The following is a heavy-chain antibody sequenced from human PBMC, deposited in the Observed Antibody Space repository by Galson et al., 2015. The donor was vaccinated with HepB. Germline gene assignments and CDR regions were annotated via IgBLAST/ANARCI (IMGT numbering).Heavy chain of an antibody. D-gene: IGHD6-19*01. J-gene: IGHJ4*02. V-gene: IGHV3-23*01. CDR2: ISGSGGST. CDR1: GFTFSSYA. CDR3: AKEIIAVAGVSDY. Sequence: SLRLSCAASGFTFSSYAMSWVRQAPGKGLEWVSAISGSGGSTYYADSAKGRFTTSRDNSKNTLYLQMNSLRAEDTAVYYCAKEIIAVAGVSDYWGQGTLVTVSS.